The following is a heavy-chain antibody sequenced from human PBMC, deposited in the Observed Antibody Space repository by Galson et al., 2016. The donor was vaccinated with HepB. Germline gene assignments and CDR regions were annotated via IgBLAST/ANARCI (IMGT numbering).Heavy chain of an antibody. CDR2: ISGSGGST. D-gene: IGHD4-11*01. V-gene: IGHV3-23*01. CDR1: GFTFSSYA. CDR3: AKGDYSNYPVSFDY. J-gene: IGHJ4*03. Sequence: SLRLSCAASGFTFSSYAMSWVRQAPGKGLERVSAISGSGGSTYYADSVKGRFTISRDNSKNTLYLQLNSLRAEDTAVYYCAKGDYSNYPVSFDYWGRGTMVTVSS.